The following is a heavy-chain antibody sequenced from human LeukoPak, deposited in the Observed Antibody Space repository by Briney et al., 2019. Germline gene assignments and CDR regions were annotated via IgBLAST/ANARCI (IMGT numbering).Heavy chain of an antibody. CDR2: IIPIFGTA. CDR3: ARGRITMFRGVISHYYYCMDV. J-gene: IGHJ6*03. D-gene: IGHD3-10*01. V-gene: IGHV1-69*05. CDR1: GGTFSSYA. Sequence: VASVKVSCKASGGTFSSYAISWVRQAPGQGLEWMGGIIPIFGTANYAQKFQGRVTITTDESTSTAYMELSSLRSEDTAMYCCARGRITMFRGVISHYYYCMDVWGKGTTVTASS.